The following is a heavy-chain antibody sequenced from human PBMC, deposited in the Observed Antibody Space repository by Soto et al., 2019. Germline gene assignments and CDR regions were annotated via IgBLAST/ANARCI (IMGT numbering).Heavy chain of an antibody. CDR2: ISSDGTNK. CDR1: GFTSSDYA. J-gene: IGHJ5*02. V-gene: IGHV3-30-3*01. CDR3: ARAGGYSFGRPLDP. Sequence: QVQLVESGGGVVQPGRSLRLSCAASGFTSSDYAIHWVRQAPGKGLEWVAAISSDGTNKYYADSVKGRFTISRDNSRNTLYLQMNSLRVEDTAVYYCARAGGYSFGRPLDPWGQGTLLTVSS. D-gene: IGHD5-18*01.